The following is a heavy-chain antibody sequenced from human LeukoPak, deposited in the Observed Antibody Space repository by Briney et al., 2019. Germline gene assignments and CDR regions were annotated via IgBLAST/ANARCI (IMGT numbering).Heavy chain of an antibody. CDR1: GYTFTSYG. CDR3: ARGIKYQLLYYYYGMDV. D-gene: IGHD2-2*01. CDR2: ISAYNGNT. V-gene: IGHV1-18*01. Sequence: GASVSVSCKASGYTFTSYGISWVRQAPGQGLEGTGWISAYNGNTNYAQKLQGRVTMTTDTSTSTAYMELRSLRSDDTAVYYCARGIKYQLLYYYYGMDVWGQGTTVTVSS. J-gene: IGHJ6*02.